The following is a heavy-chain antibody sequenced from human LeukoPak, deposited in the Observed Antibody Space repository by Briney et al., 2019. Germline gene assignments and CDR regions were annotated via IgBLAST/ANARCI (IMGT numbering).Heavy chain of an antibody. CDR3: ATHWKYFDILTGYYTSPGVPEVFDI. D-gene: IGHD3-9*01. V-gene: IGHV3-30*09. CDR2: ISHDQKTK. CDR1: GFTFSIHA. Sequence: PGGSLRLSCAASGFTFSIHAIHWVRRAPGKGLEWVAVISHDQKTKYYAESVKGRFAISRDNSKNTLYLQMNSLRAEDTAVYYCATHWKYFDILTGYYTSPGVPEVFDIWGQGTMVTVSS. J-gene: IGHJ3*02.